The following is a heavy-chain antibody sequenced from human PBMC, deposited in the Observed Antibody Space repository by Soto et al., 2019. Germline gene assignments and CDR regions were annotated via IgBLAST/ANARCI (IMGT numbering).Heavy chain of an antibody. CDR3: ARSPYYDILTCYQPDYYYYYYMDV. V-gene: IGHV1-69*02. J-gene: IGHJ6*03. Sequence: SVKVSCKASGGTFSSYTISWVRQAPGQGLEWMGRIIPILGIANYAQKFQGRVTITADKSTSTAYMELSSLRSEDTAVYYCARSPYYDILTCYQPDYYYYYYMDVWGKGTTVTVSS. CDR2: IIPILGIA. CDR1: GGTFSSYT. D-gene: IGHD3-9*01.